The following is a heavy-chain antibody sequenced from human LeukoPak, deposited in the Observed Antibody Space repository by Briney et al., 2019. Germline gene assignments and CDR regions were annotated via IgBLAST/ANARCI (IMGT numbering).Heavy chain of an antibody. Sequence: SETLSLTCSVSGGSISSYYWSWIRQPAGKGLEWIGRIYTSGSTNYNPSLKSRVTMSVDTSKNQFSLKLSSVTAADTAVYYCAGGRGIAAAGSPYRYGMDVWGQGTTVTVSS. CDR2: IYTSGST. D-gene: IGHD6-13*01. V-gene: IGHV4-4*07. CDR1: GGSISSYY. J-gene: IGHJ6*02. CDR3: AGGRGIAAAGSPYRYGMDV.